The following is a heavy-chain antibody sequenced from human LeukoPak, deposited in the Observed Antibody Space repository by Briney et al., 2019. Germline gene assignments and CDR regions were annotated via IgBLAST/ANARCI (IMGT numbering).Heavy chain of an antibody. CDR3: ASNGRFLEWTYYYYYMDV. D-gene: IGHD3-3*01. CDR1: GGTFSSYA. Sequence: SVKVSCKASGGTFSSYAISWVRKAPGQGLGWMGGIIPIFGTANYAQKFQGRVTITTDESTSTAYMELSSLRSEDTAVYYCASNGRFLEWTYYYYYMDVWGKGTTVTVSS. V-gene: IGHV1-69*05. J-gene: IGHJ6*03. CDR2: IIPIFGTA.